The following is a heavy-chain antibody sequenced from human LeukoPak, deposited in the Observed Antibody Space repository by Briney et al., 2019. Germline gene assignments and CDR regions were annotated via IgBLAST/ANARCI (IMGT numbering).Heavy chain of an antibody. V-gene: IGHV1-46*01. CDR1: GYTFTSYY. Sequence: ASVKVSCKASGYTFTSYYMHWVRQAPGQGLEWMGIINPSGGSTSYAQKFQGRVTMTRDTSTSTVYMELSSLRSEDTAVYYCARDSSYQLLSHWFDPWGQGTLVTVSS. CDR3: ARDSSYQLLSHWFDP. D-gene: IGHD2-2*01. J-gene: IGHJ5*02. CDR2: INPSGGST.